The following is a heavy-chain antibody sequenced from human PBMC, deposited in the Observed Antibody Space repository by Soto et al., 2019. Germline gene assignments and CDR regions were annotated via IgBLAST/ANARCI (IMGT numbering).Heavy chain of an antibody. CDR3: GGKNYDSSGYFDN. V-gene: IGHV4-59*01. D-gene: IGHD3-22*01. J-gene: IGHJ4*02. CDR2: MYYSGST. CDR1: GGSISSYY. Sequence: SETLSLTCTVSGGSISSYYWSWIRQPPGKGLEWIGYMYYSGSTNYNPSLKSRVTISVDTSKNQFSLKLSSVTAADTAVYYCGGKNYDSSGYFDNWGQGTLVTVSS.